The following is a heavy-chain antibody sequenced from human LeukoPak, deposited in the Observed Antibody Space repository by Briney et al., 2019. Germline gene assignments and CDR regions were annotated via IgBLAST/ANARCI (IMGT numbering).Heavy chain of an antibody. J-gene: IGHJ3*02. CDR2: ISYDRSNK. CDR3: ARTDYYDSTSLGIDAFDI. D-gene: IGHD3-22*01. CDR1: GFTFSSYA. Sequence: ARSLRLSCAPSGFTFSSYAMHWVRQAPGKGLDWVAVISYDRSNKYYADSVKGRFTISRDNSKNTLYLQMTSLRAEDTAVYYCARTDYYDSTSLGIDAFDIWGQGTMVTVSS. V-gene: IGHV3-30*04.